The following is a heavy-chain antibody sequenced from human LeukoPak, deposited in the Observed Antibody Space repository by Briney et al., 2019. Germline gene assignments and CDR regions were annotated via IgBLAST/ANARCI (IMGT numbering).Heavy chain of an antibody. CDR1: GGSISSYY. CDR3: ARENSGSYREFDY. CDR2: IYTSGST. V-gene: IGHV4-4*07. D-gene: IGHD1-26*01. Sequence: SETLSLTCTVSGGSISSYYWSWTRQPAGKGLEWIGRIYTSGSTNYNASLKSRVSMSVDTSKNQFSLKLSSVTAADTAVFYCARENSGSYREFDYWGQGTLVTVSS. J-gene: IGHJ4*02.